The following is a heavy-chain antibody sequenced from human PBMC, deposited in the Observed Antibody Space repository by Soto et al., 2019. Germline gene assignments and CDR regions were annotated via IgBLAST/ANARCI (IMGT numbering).Heavy chain of an antibody. CDR2: ISYDASNK. CDR3: ARGYSSSSAAFDY. D-gene: IGHD6-13*01. CDR1: GFTFSSYA. V-gene: IGHV3-30-3*01. Sequence: QVQLVESGGGMVQPGRSLRLSCAASGFTFSSYAMHWVRQAPGKGLEWVAVISYDASNKYYADSVKGRFTISRDNSKNTRYLQMNSLRAEDTDVYYCARGYSSSSAAFDYWGQGTLVTVSS. J-gene: IGHJ4*02.